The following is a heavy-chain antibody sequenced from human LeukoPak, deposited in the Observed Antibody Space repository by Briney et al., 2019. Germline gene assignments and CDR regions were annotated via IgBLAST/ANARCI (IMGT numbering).Heavy chain of an antibody. J-gene: IGHJ4*02. CDR3: ATLRGHSGASY. V-gene: IGHV1-24*01. CDR2: FDPEDGET. D-gene: IGHD3-3*01. Sequence: ASVKVSCKASGYTFTGYYMHWVRQAPGKGLEWMGGFDPEDGETIYAQKFQGRVTMTEDTSTDTAYMELSSLRSEDTAVYYCATLRGHSGASYWGQGTLVTVSS. CDR1: GYTFTGYY.